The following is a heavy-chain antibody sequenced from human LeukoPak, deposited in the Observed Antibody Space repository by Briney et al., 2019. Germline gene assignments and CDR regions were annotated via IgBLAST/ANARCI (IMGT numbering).Heavy chain of an antibody. CDR2: ISTYKGNT. CDR3: GRSMDSSTSRLIEY. Sequence: ASVKVSCKASGYTFTNYGISWVRQAPGQGLEWMGWISTYKGNTNYAQKLQGRVTVTTDTSTSTVYMELRSLRSDDTAVYYCGRSMDSSTSRLIEYWGQGTLVTVSS. J-gene: IGHJ4*02. V-gene: IGHV1-18*01. CDR1: GYTFTNYG. D-gene: IGHD6-6*01.